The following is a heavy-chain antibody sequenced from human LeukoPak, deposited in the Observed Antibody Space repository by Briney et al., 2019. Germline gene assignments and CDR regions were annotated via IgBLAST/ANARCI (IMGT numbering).Heavy chain of an antibody. CDR2: INPSGGST. D-gene: IGHD2-15*01. CDR3: ATLTRGYCSGGSCYPGAFDI. Sequence: ASVKVSCKASGYTFTSYYMHWVRQAPGQGLEWMGIINPSGGSTSYAQKFQGRVTTTRDMSTSTVYMELSSLRSEDTAVYYCATLTRGYCSGGSCYPGAFDIWGQGTTVTVSS. V-gene: IGHV1-46*01. CDR1: GYTFTSYY. J-gene: IGHJ3*02.